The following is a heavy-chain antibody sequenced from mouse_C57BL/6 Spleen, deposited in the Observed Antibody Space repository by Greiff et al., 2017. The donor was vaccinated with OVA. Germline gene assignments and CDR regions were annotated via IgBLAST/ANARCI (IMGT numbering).Heavy chain of an antibody. D-gene: IGHD2-1*01. Sequence: VQLQQSGAELVKPGASVKMSCKASGYTFTSYWITWVKQRPGQGLEWIGDIYPGSGSTNYNEKFKSKATLTVDTSSSTAYMQLSSLTSEDSAVYYCASNYDYYAMDYWGQGTSVTVSS. V-gene: IGHV1-55*01. CDR3: ASNYDYYAMDY. CDR1: GYTFTSYW. CDR2: IYPGSGST. J-gene: IGHJ4*01.